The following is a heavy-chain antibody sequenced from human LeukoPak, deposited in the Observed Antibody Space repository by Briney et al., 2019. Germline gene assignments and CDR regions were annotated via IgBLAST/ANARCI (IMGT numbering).Heavy chain of an antibody. D-gene: IGHD6-13*01. Sequence: GGSLRLSCAASGFTFSSHTMHWVRQAPGKGLEWVSYISSSGSTIYYADSVKGRFTISRDNAKNSLYLQMNSLRAEDTAVYYCASSARSSWYVYWGQGTLVTVSS. J-gene: IGHJ4*02. CDR3: ASSARSSWYVY. CDR1: GFTFSSHT. CDR2: ISSSGSTI. V-gene: IGHV3-48*04.